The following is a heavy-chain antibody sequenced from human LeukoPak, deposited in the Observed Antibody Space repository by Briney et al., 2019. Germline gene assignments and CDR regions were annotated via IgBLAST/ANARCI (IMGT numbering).Heavy chain of an antibody. CDR3: ARETAYSFAY. CDR2: ISSSSSTV. V-gene: IGHV3-48*02. D-gene: IGHD1-26*01. CDR1: GFTFSGYS. Sequence: GGSLRLSCVLSGFTFSGYSMIWVRQAPGKGLEWISYISSSSSTVYYADSVKGRFTISRDNAKNSLYLQMNSLRDEDTAVYYCARETAYSFAYWGQGTLVTVSS. J-gene: IGHJ4*02.